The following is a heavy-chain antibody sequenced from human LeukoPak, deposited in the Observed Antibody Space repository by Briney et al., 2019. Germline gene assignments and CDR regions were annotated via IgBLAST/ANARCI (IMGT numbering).Heavy chain of an antibody. D-gene: IGHD2-8*01. CDR1: GFTVNNNY. CDR3: ARRYCTNGVCYRSGFDI. J-gene: IGHJ3*02. V-gene: IGHV4-39*01. Sequence: GSLRLSCAASGFTVNNNYMNWVRQPPGKGLEWIGSIYYSGSTYYNPSLQSRVTISADTSKNQFSLKLSSVTAADTAVYYCARRYCTNGVCYRSGFDIWGQGTMVTVSS. CDR2: IYYSGST.